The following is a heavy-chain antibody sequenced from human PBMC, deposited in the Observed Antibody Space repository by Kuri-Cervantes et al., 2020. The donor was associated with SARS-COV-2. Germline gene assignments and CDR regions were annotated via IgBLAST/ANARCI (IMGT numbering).Heavy chain of an antibody. Sequence: GGSLRLSCAASGFTFSSYGMHWVRQAPGKGLEWVAVIWYGGSNKYYADSVKGRFTISRDNSKNTLYLQMNSLRAEDTAVYYCARVMMYGGFLGRPLAYWGQGTLVTVSS. CDR2: IWYGGSNK. J-gene: IGHJ4*02. V-gene: IGHV3-33*08. CDR1: GFTFSSYG. D-gene: IGHD2-8*01. CDR3: ARVMMYGGFLGRPLAY.